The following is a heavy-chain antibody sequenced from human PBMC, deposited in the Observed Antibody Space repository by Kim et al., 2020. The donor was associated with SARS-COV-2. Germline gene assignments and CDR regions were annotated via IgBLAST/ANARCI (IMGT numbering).Heavy chain of an antibody. V-gene: IGHV1-46*01. CDR1: GYTFTSYY. J-gene: IGHJ4*02. CDR2: INPIGGST. Sequence: ASVKVSCKASGYTFTSYYMHWVRQAPGQGLEWMGIINPIGGSTSYAQKFQGRVTMTRDTSTSTVYMELSSLRSEDTAVYYCARGGEGLLWFGELLDYWGQVTLVTVSS. CDR3: ARGGEGLLWFGELLDY. D-gene: IGHD3-10*01.